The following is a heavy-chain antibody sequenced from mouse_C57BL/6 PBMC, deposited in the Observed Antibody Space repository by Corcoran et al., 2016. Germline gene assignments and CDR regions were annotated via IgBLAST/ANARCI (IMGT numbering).Heavy chain of an antibody. V-gene: IGHV9-3*01. D-gene: IGHD4-1*01. J-gene: IGHJ2*01. CDR1: GYTFTTYG. Sequence: QIQLVQSGPELKKPGETVKISCKASGYTFTTYGMSWVKQAPGKGLKWMGWINTYSGVPTYADDFKGRFAFSLETSASTAYLQINNLKNEDTATYFCARRTGTYYFDYWGQGTTLTVSS. CDR3: ARRTGTYYFDY. CDR2: INTYSGVP.